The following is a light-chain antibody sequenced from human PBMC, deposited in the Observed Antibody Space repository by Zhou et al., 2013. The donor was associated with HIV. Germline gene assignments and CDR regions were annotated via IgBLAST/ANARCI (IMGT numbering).Light chain of an antibody. J-gene: IGKJ5*01. CDR1: QSLVHSDGNTY. CDR2: QVS. CDR3: MQGTHWPIT. Sequence: DVVMTQSPLSLPVTLGQPASISCRSSQSLVHSDGNTYLNWFQQRPGQSPRRLIYQVSNRDSGVPDRFSGSGSGTDFTLKFTRVEAEDVGLYYCMQGTHWPITFGQGTRLEIK. V-gene: IGKV2-30*02.